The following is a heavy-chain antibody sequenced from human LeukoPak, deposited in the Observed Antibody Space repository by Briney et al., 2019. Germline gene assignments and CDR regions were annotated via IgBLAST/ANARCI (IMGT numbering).Heavy chain of an antibody. CDR1: GYTFTGYY. J-gene: IGHJ4*02. CDR3: ARPYCSGGSCHDYFDY. V-gene: IGHV1-2*02. Sequence: ASVKVSCKASGYTFTGYYMHWVRQAPGQGLEWMGWINPHTGGTNYAQKFQGRVTMTRDTSISTAYMELGGLASDDTAVYYCARPYCSGGSCHDYFDYWGQGTLVTVSS. D-gene: IGHD2-15*01. CDR2: INPHTGGT.